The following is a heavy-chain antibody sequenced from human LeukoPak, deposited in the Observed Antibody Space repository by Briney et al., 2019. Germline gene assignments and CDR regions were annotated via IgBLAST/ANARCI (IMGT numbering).Heavy chain of an antibody. D-gene: IGHD1-26*01. CDR2: ISDSGDST. CDR1: GFTPSTYG. Sequence: GGSLRLSCAGSGFTPSTYGMTWVRQAPGKGLEWVSAISDSGDSTYYADSVKGRLTISRAKNTLYLQMNSLRAEDTAVYYCAKAGVRGSYYPNYYFDSWGQGTLVTVSS. J-gene: IGHJ4*02. CDR3: AKAGVRGSYYPNYYFDS. V-gene: IGHV3-23*01.